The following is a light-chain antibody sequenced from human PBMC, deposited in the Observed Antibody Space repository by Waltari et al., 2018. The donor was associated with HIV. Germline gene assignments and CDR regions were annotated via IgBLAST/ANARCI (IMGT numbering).Light chain of an antibody. J-gene: IGKJ4*01. CDR2: WAS. Sequence: DIVMTQSPESLAVSLGERATIHCKSRQSVLYSSNNKNYLSWYQQKPGQGPKLLIYWASTRESGVPDRFSGSGSGTDFTLTISDLQAEDVAVYYCQQYYSRPPTFGGGTKVEIK. V-gene: IGKV4-1*01. CDR3: QQYYSRPPT. CDR1: QSVLYSSNNKNY.